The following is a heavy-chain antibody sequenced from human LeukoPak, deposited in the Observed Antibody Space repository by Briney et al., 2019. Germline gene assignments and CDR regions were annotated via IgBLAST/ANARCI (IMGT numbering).Heavy chain of an antibody. CDR1: GYTFTGYY. CDR2: INPNSGGT. CDR3: ARTATERDWFDP. J-gene: IGHJ5*02. Sequence: ASVKVSCKASGYTFTGYYMHWVRQAPGQGLEWMGWINPNSGGTKYAQKFQGRVTMTRDTSISTAYMELSRLRSDDTAVYYCARTATERDWFDPWGQGTLVTVSS. V-gene: IGHV1-2*02. D-gene: IGHD4-11*01.